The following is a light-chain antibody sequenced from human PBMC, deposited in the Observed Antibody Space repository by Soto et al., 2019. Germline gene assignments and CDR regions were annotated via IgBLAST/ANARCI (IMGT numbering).Light chain of an antibody. Sequence: EIVLTQSPAPLSLSPGERATLSCRASQSVSSSSLAWYQQKPGQAPRLLIYGASSRATGIPDRFSGSGSGTDFTLTISRLEPEDFAVFYCQQYGSSPNTFGQGTKLEIK. V-gene: IGKV3-20*01. CDR1: QSVSSSS. CDR2: GAS. J-gene: IGKJ2*01. CDR3: QQYGSSPNT.